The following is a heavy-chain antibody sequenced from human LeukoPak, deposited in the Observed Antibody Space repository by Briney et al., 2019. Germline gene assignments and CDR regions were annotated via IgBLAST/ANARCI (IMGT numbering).Heavy chain of an antibody. CDR3: AAAPLNDFWSGLDY. D-gene: IGHD3-3*01. V-gene: IGHV1-24*01. CDR2: FDPEDGEA. J-gene: IGHJ4*02. CDR1: GYTLTELS. Sequence: ASVKVSCKVSGYTLTELSMHWVRQAPGKGLEWMGGFDPEDGEAIYAQKFQGRVTMTEDTSTDTAYMELSSLRSEDTAVYYCAAAPLNDFWSGLDYWGQGTLVTVSS.